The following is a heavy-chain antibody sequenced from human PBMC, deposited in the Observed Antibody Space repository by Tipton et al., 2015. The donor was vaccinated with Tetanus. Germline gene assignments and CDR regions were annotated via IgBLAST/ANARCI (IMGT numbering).Heavy chain of an antibody. J-gene: IGHJ5*02. CDR3: ASHSSGSCDSFCDP. Sequence: QSGPEVKKPGSSMKVSCKASGGTFSIYGLSWVRQAPGRGLEWMGRIIPMLDILNYAQKFQGRVTITADRSTNTAYMELSSLRSDDTAVYCCASHSSGSCDSFCDPRGQGTLLIVSS. D-gene: IGHD1-26*01. CDR1: GGTFSIYG. V-gene: IGHV1-69*04. CDR2: IIPMLDIL.